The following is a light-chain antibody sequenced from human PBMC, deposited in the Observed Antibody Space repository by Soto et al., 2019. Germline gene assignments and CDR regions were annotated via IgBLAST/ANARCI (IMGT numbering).Light chain of an antibody. V-gene: IGKV1-5*03. J-gene: IGKJ1*01. CDR2: KAS. Sequence: DIQMTQSPSSLSAFVGDRVTVTCRASQSMYNWVAWYQQKPVKAPKVLIYKASTLEIVVPSRFSGSGSGTEFRLTISSLQPDDFATLYCQHFHSFPWTFGQGTNAEIK. CDR3: QHFHSFPWT. CDR1: QSMYNW.